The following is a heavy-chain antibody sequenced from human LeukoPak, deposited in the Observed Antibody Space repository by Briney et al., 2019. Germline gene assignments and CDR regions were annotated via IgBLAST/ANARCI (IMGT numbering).Heavy chain of an antibody. D-gene: IGHD2-2*01. J-gene: IGHJ6*03. V-gene: IGHV3-21*01. CDR1: GFTFSSYS. CDR3: ARLPVVPAAIIYYYYYYMDV. CDR2: ISSSSSYI. Sequence: GGSLRLSCAASGFTFSSYSMNWVRQAPGKGLEWVSSISSSSSYIYYADSVKGRFTISRDNGKNSLYLQMNSLRAEDTAVYYCARLPVVPAAIIYYYYYYMDVWGKGTTVTVSS.